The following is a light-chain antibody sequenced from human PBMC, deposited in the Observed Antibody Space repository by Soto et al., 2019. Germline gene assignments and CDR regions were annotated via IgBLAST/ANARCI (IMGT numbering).Light chain of an antibody. V-gene: IGLV2-14*01. CDR1: NSDIGGYTY. J-gene: IGLJ1*01. Sequence: QSALTQPPSVSGSPGQSITISCAGNNSDIGGYTYVSWYQQHPGKAPKLMIYDVSNRPSGVSNRFSGSKSGNTASLTISGLQAEDEADYYCTSYTSSSTPYVFGGGTKVTVL. CDR2: DVS. CDR3: TSYTSSSTPYV.